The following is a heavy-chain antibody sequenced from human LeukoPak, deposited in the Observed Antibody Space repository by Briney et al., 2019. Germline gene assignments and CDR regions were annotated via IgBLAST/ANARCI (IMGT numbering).Heavy chain of an antibody. V-gene: IGHV4-34*01. CDR2: INHSGST. CDR3: ARRTRLDVDTARGYYYYGMDV. D-gene: IGHD5-18*01. J-gene: IGHJ6*02. Sequence: PSETLSLTCAVYGGSFSGYYWSWIRQPPEKGLEWIGEINHSGSTNYNPSLKSRVTISVDTSKNQFSLKLSSVTAADTAVYYCARRTRLDVDTARGYYYYGMDVWGQGTTVTVSS. CDR1: GGSFSGYY.